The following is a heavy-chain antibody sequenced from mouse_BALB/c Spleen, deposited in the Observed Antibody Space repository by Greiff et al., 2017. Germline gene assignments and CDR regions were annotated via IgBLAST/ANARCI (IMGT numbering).Heavy chain of an antibody. D-gene: IGHD2-4*01. CDR2: IWGDGST. CDR3: ARSTMIRPWYFDV. CDR1: GFSLTGYG. Sequence: VKVVESGPGLVAPSQSLSITCTVSGFSLTGYGVNWVRQPPGKGLEWLGMIWGDGSTDYNSALKSRLSISKDNSKSQVFLKMNSLQTDDTARYYCARSTMIRPWYFDVWGAGTTVTVSS. J-gene: IGHJ1*01. V-gene: IGHV2-6-7*01.